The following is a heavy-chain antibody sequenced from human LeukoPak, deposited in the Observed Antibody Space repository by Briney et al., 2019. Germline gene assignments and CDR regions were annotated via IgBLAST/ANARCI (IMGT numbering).Heavy chain of an antibody. D-gene: IGHD3-10*01. CDR1: GFSVSSNY. Sequence: GGSLRLSCAASGFSVSSNYMTWVRQAPGKGLGWVSVIYSGGTTYYTDSVKGRFTISRDNSKNTLYLQMNSLRAEDTAVYYCARVRRFGDLFSGFDYWGQGTLVTVSS. CDR2: IYSGGTT. J-gene: IGHJ4*02. V-gene: IGHV3-53*01. CDR3: ARVRRFGDLFSGFDY.